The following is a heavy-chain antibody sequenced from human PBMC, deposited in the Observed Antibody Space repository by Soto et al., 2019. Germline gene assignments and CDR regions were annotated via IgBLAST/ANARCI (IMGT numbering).Heavy chain of an antibody. Sequence: GESLKISCKGSGYSFTSYWIGWVRQMPGKGLEWMGIIYPGDSDTRYSPSFQGQVTISADKSISTAYLQWSSLKASDTAMYYCALSLGNPGTVNWFDPWGQGTLVTVSS. CDR2: IYPGDSDT. D-gene: IGHD7-27*01. CDR3: ALSLGNPGTVNWFDP. J-gene: IGHJ5*02. V-gene: IGHV5-51*01. CDR1: GYSFTSYW.